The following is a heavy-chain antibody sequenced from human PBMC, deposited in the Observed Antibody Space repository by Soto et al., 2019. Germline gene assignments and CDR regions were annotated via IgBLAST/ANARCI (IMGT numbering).Heavy chain of an antibody. CDR1: GGSISSSSYY. CDR3: ARRCSGGSCYSVYYNGMDV. Sequence: LSLTCTVSGGSISSSSYYWGWIRQPPGKGLEWIGSIYYSGSTYYNPSLKSRVTISVDTSKNQFSLKLSSVTAADTAVYYCARRCSGGSCYSVYYNGMDVWGQGTTVTVSS. V-gene: IGHV4-39*01. D-gene: IGHD2-15*01. J-gene: IGHJ6*02. CDR2: IYYSGST.